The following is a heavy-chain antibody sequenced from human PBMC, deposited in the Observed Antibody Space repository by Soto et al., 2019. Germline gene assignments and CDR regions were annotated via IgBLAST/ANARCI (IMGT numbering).Heavy chain of an antibody. CDR3: ARNRGNYFDY. CDR2: IYYSGST. V-gene: IGHV4-59*01. CDR1: VGGSFSSYY. Sequence: QVQLQESGPGLVKPSETLSLTCTVSVGGSFSSYYWSWIPPPPGKGLEWIGYIYYSGSTNYNPSPQSRLTMSVHTSQNQFSLKVNSVTAADTAVYYCARNRGNYFDYWGKGILVTVSS. J-gene: IGHJ4*02.